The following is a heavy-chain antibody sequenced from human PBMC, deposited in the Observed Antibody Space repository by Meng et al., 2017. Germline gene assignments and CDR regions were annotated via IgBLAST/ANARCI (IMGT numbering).Heavy chain of an antibody. J-gene: IGHJ2*01. CDR2: IYYSGST. D-gene: IGHD3-22*01. CDR3: ARETYDSSGYVYFDL. V-gene: IGHV4-39*07. CDR1: GGSISSSSYY. Sequence: GSLRLSCTVSGGSISSSSYYWGWIRQPPGKGLEWIGSIYYSGSTYYNPSLKSRVTISVDTSKNQFSLKLSSVTAADTAVYYCARETYDSSGYVYFDLWGRGTLVTVSS.